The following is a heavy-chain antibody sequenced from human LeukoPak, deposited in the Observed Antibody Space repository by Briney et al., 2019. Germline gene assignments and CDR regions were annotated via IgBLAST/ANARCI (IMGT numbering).Heavy chain of an antibody. D-gene: IGHD3-10*01. Sequence: ASVKVSCKASGYSFTGHYMHWVRQAPGQGLEWMGWINPKSGGTNYAQKFQGRVTMTRDTSISAAYMDMSSLRSDDTAVYYCARNLWFGESSDAFDMWGQGTMVTVSS. CDR2: INPKSGGT. CDR1: GYSFTGHY. J-gene: IGHJ3*02. V-gene: IGHV1-2*02. CDR3: ARNLWFGESSDAFDM.